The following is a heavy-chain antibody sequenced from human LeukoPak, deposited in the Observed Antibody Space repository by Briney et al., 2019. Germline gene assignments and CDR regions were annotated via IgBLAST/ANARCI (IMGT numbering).Heavy chain of an antibody. D-gene: IGHD3-10*01. Sequence: SETLSLTCTVSGGSISSYYWSWIRQPPGKGLEWIGYIYYSGSTNYNPSLKSRVTISVDTSKNQFSLKLSSVTAADTAVYYCARALLWFGESAFDYWGQGTLVTVSS. CDR2: IYYSGST. J-gene: IGHJ4*02. CDR1: GGSISSYY. CDR3: ARALLWFGESAFDY. V-gene: IGHV4-59*01.